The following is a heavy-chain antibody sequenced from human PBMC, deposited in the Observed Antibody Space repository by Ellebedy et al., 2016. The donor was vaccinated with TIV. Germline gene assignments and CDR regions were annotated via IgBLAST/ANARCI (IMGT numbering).Heavy chain of an antibody. J-gene: IGHJ4*02. CDR1: GGSISSSSYY. D-gene: IGHD2-8*01. V-gene: IGHV4-39*01. Sequence: SETLSLTXTVSGGSISSSSYYWGWIRQPPGKGLEWIGSIYYSGSTYYNPSLKSRVTISVDTSKNQFSLKLSSVTAADTAVYYCARRQDIVLMVYANRAFDYWGQGTPVTVSS. CDR2: IYYSGST. CDR3: ARRQDIVLMVYANRAFDY.